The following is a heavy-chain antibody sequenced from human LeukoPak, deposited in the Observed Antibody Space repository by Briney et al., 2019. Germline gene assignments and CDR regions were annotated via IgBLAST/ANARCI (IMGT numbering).Heavy chain of an antibody. D-gene: IGHD3-22*01. CDR1: GFTFSSYA. J-gene: IGHJ3*02. Sequence: GGSLRLSCEASGFTFSSYAMSWVRQAPGKGLEWVAAISYDGSNKYYADSVKGRFTISRDNSKNTLYLQMNSLRAEDTAVYYCARSISRGYDSSGYYYGPDAFDIWGQGTMVTVSS. V-gene: IGHV3-30-3*01. CDR2: ISYDGSNK. CDR3: ARSISRGYDSSGYYYGPDAFDI.